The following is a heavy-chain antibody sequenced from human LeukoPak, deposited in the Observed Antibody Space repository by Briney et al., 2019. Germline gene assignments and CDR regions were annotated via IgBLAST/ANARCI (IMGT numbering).Heavy chain of an antibody. CDR1: GFTLTNFD. CDR2: MNSNTGNT. D-gene: IGHD3-22*01. CDR3: ARGSRGSSGPWSCYLYL. Sequence: ASVKVSCKASGFTLTNFDINWVRQATGQGLEWMGWMNSNTGNTGYAQEFQGRVTMTRDTSIGTAYMELTNLRSEDTAVYYCARGSRGSSGPWSCYLYLWGRGNLVTASS. J-gene: IGHJ2*01. V-gene: IGHV1-8*01.